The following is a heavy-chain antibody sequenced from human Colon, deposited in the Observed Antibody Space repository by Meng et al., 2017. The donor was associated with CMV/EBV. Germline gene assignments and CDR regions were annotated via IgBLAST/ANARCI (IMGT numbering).Heavy chain of an antibody. D-gene: IGHD2-15*01. CDR3: ERDGRCSRSGGSCLDY. Sequence: SETLSLTCNVSGGSVSSGTYYWSWIRQPPGKRLEWIGYIDYSGSTKYNPSLKSRVTMSVDTSKNQFSLKLSSVTAADTAMYYCERDGRCSRSGGSCLDYWGQGTLVTVSS. J-gene: IGHJ4*02. CDR1: GGSVSSGTYY. CDR2: IDYSGST. V-gene: IGHV4-61*01.